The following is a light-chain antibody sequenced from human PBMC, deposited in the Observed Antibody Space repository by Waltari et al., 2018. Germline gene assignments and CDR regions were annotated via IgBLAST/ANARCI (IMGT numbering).Light chain of an antibody. CDR1: QSVLSRFNNRNN. Sequence: IEMTPSTDSLAVALVERATVKCKSSQSVLSRFNNRNNLTWYQQKPGQPPQLLIYSASTRESGVPDRFSGSGSGTEFTLTISSLQAEDVAIYYCQQYLRSPFTFGPGTKVDIK. J-gene: IGKJ3*01. CDR2: SAS. V-gene: IGKV4-1*01. CDR3: QQYLRSPFT.